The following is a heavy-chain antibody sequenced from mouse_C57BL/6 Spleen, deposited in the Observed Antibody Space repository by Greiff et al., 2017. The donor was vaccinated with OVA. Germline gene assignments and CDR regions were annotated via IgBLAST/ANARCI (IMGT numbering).Heavy chain of an antibody. Sequence: VQLQQSGAELVRPGASVKLSCTASGFNIKDDYMHWVKQRPEQGLEWIGWIDPENGDTEYASKFQGKATITADTSSNTAYLQLSSLTSEDTAVYYCTYGPYYFDYWGQGTTLTVSS. D-gene: IGHD2-10*02. CDR2: IDPENGDT. V-gene: IGHV14-4*01. CDR1: GFNIKDDY. CDR3: TYGPYYFDY. J-gene: IGHJ2*01.